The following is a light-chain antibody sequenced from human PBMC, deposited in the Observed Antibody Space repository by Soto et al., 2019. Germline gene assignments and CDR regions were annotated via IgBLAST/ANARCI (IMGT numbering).Light chain of an antibody. J-gene: IGLJ3*02. CDR1: SSDVGGYNF. Sequence: QSALTQPASVSGSPGRSITISCTGTSSDVGGYNFVSWYQQHPGNAPKLIIYDVTSRPSGVSNRFSGSKSGNAASLTISGLQAEDEALYYCNSYTTSGAVVFGGGTKLTVL. CDR2: DVT. V-gene: IGLV2-14*03. CDR3: NSYTTSGAVV.